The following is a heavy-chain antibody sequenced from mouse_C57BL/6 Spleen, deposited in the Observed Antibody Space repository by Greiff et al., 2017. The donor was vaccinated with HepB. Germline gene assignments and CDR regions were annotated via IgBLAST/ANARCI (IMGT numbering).Heavy chain of an antibody. D-gene: IGHD1-1*01. Sequence: VPLHQSGPVLVHPGASVKMSCQASGYTFPDYYMNWVNQSHGKSLEWIGVINPYNGGTSYNQKFKGKATLTVDKSSSTAYMELNSLTSEDSAVYYCARNYYYGSSYAMDYWGQGTSVTVSS. V-gene: IGHV1-19*01. CDR2: INPYNGGT. J-gene: IGHJ4*01. CDR1: GYTFPDYY. CDR3: ARNYYYGSSYAMDY.